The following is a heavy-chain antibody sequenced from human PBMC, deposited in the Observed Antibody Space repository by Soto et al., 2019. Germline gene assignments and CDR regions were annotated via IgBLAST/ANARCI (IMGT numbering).Heavy chain of an antibody. CDR3: ARPRMATVTYNWFDP. CDR1: GYTFTSYG. J-gene: IGHJ5*02. Sequence: ASVKVSCKASGYTFTSYGISWVRQAPGQGLEWMGWISAYNGNTNYAQKFQGRVTITADKSTSTAYMELSSLRSEDTAVYYCARPRMATVTYNWFDPWGQGTLVTVSS. CDR2: ISAYNGNT. D-gene: IGHD4-4*01. V-gene: IGHV1-18*01.